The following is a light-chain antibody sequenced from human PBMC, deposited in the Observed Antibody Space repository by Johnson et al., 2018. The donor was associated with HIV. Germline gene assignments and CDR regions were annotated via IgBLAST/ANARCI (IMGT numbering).Light chain of an antibody. V-gene: IGLV1-51*02. Sequence: QSVLTQPPSVSAAPGQKVTISCSGSSSNIGNNYVSWYQQLPGTAPKFFIYENDKRPSGIPDRFSGSKSGTSATLGITGLQTGDEAEYSCGTWDSSLSAYVFGSGTKVTVL. J-gene: IGLJ1*01. CDR2: END. CDR3: GTWDSSLSAYV. CDR1: SSNIGNNY.